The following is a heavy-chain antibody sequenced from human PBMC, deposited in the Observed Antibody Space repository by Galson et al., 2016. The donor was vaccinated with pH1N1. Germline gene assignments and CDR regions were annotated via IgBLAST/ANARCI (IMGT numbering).Heavy chain of an antibody. D-gene: IGHD4-17*01. J-gene: IGHJ5*02. CDR3: ARSSYGDYVHWFDP. CDR2: IYYSGST. CDR1: GGSISSGDYY. Sequence: TLSLTCTVSGGSISSGDYYWSWIRQHPGKGLEWIGYIYYSGSTYYNPSLKSRVSISIDTSKNQFSLKLSSVTSADTAVYYCARSSYGDYVHWFDPWGQGTLVTVSS. V-gene: IGHV4-31*03.